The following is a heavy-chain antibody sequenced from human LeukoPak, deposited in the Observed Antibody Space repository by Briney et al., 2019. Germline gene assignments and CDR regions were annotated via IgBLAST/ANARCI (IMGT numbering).Heavy chain of an antibody. V-gene: IGHV3-21*01. CDR3: ARDATMVPLYYYYYMDV. CDR2: INSSSGYI. D-gene: IGHD3-10*01. CDR1: GFTFRNYN. J-gene: IGHJ6*03. Sequence: PGGSLRLSCAASGFTFRNYNMNWVRQAPGKGLEWVSSINSSSGYIYYADSVKGRFTISRDSAKNSLYLQMNSLRAEDTAVYYCARDATMVPLYYYYYMDVWGKGTTVTASS.